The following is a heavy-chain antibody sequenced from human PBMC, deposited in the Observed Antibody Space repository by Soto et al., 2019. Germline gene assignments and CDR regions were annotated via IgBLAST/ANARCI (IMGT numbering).Heavy chain of an antibody. CDR2: INAGNGNT. J-gene: IGHJ4*02. V-gene: IGHV1-3*01. D-gene: IGHD2-8*01. CDR3: ASGPDCTNGVCYSFPDY. CDR1: AYTFTSYA. Sequence: ASVKASCKASAYTFTSYAIHWVRQAPGQRLEWMGWINAGNGNTKYSQKFQGRVTITRDTSASTAYMELSSLRSEDTAVYYCASGPDCTNGVCYSFPDYWGQGTLVTVSS.